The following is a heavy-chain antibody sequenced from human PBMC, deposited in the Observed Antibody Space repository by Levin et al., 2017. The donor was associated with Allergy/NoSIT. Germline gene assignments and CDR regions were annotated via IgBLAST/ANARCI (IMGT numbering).Heavy chain of an antibody. CDR1: GYNFSAYG. V-gene: IGHV1-18*01. Sequence: GESLKISCQGSGYNFSAYGFTWVRQVPGQGLEWMGWISGYNDNTNYAQKLHGRVTMTRETSTATAYMELRCLTFDDSAVYDCARGDVIRGHYRMDLWGQGTTLNVS. D-gene: IGHD3-10*01. CDR3: ARGDVIRGHYRMDL. CDR2: ISGYNDNT. J-gene: IGHJ6*02.